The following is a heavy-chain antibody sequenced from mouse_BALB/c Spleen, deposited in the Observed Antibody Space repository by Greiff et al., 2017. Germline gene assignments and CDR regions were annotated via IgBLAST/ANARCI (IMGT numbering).Heavy chain of an antibody. CDR1: GYTFTSYY. CDR2: IYPGNVNT. D-gene: IGHD2-1*01. V-gene: IGHV1S56*01. CDR3: ARLGGNYGAMDY. Sequence: VQLQQSGPELVKPGASVRISCKASGYTFTSYYIHWVKQRPGQGLEWIGWIYPGNVNTKYNEKFKGKATLTADKSSSTAYMQLSSLTSEDSAVYFCARLGGNYGAMDYWGQGTSVTVSS. J-gene: IGHJ4*01.